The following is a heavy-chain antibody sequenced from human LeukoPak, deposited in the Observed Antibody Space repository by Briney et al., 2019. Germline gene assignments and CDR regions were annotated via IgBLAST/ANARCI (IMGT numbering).Heavy chain of an antibody. V-gene: IGHV1-69*13. Sequence: ASVKVSCKASGGTFISYAISWVRQAPGQGLEWMGGIIPIFGTANYAQKFQGRVTITADESTSTAYMELSSLRSEDTAVYYCARDPGYCSSTSCYPYYFDYWGQGTLVTVSS. CDR3: ARDPGYCSSTSCYPYYFDY. CDR2: IIPIFGTA. CDR1: GGTFISYA. D-gene: IGHD2-2*01. J-gene: IGHJ4*02.